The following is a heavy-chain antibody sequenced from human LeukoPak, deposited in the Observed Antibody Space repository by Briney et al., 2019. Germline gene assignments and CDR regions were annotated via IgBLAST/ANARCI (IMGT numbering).Heavy chain of an antibody. CDR1: GGSISSYY. J-gene: IGHJ3*02. Sequence: SETLSLTCTVSGGSISSYYWSWIRQPPGKGLEWIGRIYTSGSTNYNPSLKSRVTMSVDTSKNQFSLKLSSVTAADTAVYYCARGSVRYSSSWDAFDIWGQGTMVTVSS. D-gene: IGHD6-13*01. CDR2: IYTSGST. CDR3: ARGSVRYSSSWDAFDI. V-gene: IGHV4-4*07.